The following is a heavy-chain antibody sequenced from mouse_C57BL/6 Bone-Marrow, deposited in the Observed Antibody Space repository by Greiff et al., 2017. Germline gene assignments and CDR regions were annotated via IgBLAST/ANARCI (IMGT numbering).Heavy chain of an antibody. Sequence: VQLQQSGAELVRPGTSVKLSCKASGYTFTSYWMHWVKQRPGQGLEWIGVIDPSDSYTNYNQKFKGKATLTVATSSSTAYMQLSSLTSEDSAVYDCRAGTSYWGQGTTLTVAS. CDR3: RAGTSY. V-gene: IGHV1-59*01. J-gene: IGHJ2*01. CDR2: IDPSDSYT. CDR1: GYTFTSYW. D-gene: IGHD3-1*01.